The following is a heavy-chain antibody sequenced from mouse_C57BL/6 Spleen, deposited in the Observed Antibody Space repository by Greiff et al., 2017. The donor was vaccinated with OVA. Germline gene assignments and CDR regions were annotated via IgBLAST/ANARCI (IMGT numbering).Heavy chain of an antibody. CDR3: TRRNPAYYSKGDFDY. CDR1: GYTFTDYE. V-gene: IGHV1-15*01. J-gene: IGHJ2*01. CDR2: IDPETGGT. Sequence: QVQLQQSGAELVRPGASVTLSCKASGYTFTDYEMHWVKQTPVHGLEWIGAIDPETGGTAYNQKFKGKAILTADKSSSTAYMELRSLPSEDSAVYYCTRRNPAYYSKGDFDYWGQGTTLTVSS. D-gene: IGHD2-5*01.